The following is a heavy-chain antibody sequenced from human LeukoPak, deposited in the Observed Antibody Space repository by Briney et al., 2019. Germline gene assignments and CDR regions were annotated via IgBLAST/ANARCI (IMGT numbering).Heavy chain of an antibody. J-gene: IGHJ4*02. V-gene: IGHV3-23*01. CDR2: ISGSGGST. CDR1: GFTFSSYA. D-gene: IGHD2-2*01. Sequence: GGSLRLSCAASGFTFSSYAMSWVRQAPGKGLEWVSAISGSGGSTYYAGSVKGRFTISRDNSKNTLYLQMNSLRAEDTAVYYCAKPDLVVVVPAAIDYWGQGTLATVSS. CDR3: AKPDLVVVVPAAIDY.